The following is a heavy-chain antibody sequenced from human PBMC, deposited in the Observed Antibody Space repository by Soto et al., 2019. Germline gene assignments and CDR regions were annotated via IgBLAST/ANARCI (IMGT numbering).Heavy chain of an antibody. CDR3: ARDSPRSGSYYNAEKKIYYYYGMDV. CDR1: GFTFSSYA. J-gene: IGHJ6*02. Sequence: GGSLRLSCAASGFTFSSYAMHWVRQAPGKGLEWVAVISYDGSNKYYADSVKGRFTISRDNSKNTLYLQMNSLRAEDTAVYYCARDSPRSGSYYNAEKKIYYYYGMDVWGQGTTVTVSS. CDR2: ISYDGSNK. D-gene: IGHD3-10*01. V-gene: IGHV3-30-3*01.